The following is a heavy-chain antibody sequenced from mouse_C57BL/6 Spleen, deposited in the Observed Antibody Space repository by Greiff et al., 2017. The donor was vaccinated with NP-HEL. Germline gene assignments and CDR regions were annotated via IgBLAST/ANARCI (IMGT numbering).Heavy chain of an antibody. D-gene: IGHD2-4*01. Sequence: DVMLVESGGGLVKPGGSLKLSCAASGFTFSDYGMHWVRQAPEKGLEWVAYISSGSSTIYYADTVKGRFTISRDNAKNTLFLQMTSLRSEDTAMYYCARGGYWDYEVDYWGQGTTLTVSA. CDR1: GFTFSDYG. CDR3: ARGGYWDYEVDY. V-gene: IGHV5-17*01. J-gene: IGHJ2*01. CDR2: ISSGSSTI.